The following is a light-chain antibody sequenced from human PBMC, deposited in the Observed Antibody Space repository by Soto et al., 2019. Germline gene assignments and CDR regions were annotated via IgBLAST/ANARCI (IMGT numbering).Light chain of an antibody. CDR2: DNN. Sequence: QSALTQPPSVSAAPGQKVTISSSRSSSKIGNNYVSWYQQLPGPAPKLLIYDNNKRPSGIPDRFSGSKSGTSATLGITGLQTGDEADYYCGTWDSSLSAGVVFGGGTKLTVL. CDR1: SSKIGNNY. J-gene: IGLJ3*02. V-gene: IGLV1-51*01. CDR3: GTWDSSLSAGVV.